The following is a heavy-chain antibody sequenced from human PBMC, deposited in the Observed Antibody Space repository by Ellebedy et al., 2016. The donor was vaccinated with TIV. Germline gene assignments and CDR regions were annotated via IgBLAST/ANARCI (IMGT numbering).Heavy chain of an antibody. CDR2: INHSGST. V-gene: IGHV4-34*01. D-gene: IGHD2-21*01. J-gene: IGHJ6*03. Sequence: SETLSLTXAVYGGSFSGYYWSWIRQPPGKGLEWIGEINHSGSTNYNPSLKSRVTISVDTSKNQFSLKLSSVTAADTAVYYCARDGFIAYCGGDCKWGRLDYMDVWGKGTTVTVSS. CDR3: ARDGFIAYCGGDCKWGRLDYMDV. CDR1: GGSFSGYY.